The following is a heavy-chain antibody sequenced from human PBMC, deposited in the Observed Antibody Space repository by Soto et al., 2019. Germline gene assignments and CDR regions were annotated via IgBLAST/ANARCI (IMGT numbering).Heavy chain of an antibody. J-gene: IGHJ4*02. CDR3: ARQIYDSDTGPNFQYYFDS. D-gene: IGHD3-22*01. CDR2: IDPSDSQT. Sequence: GESLKISCKGSGYSFAGYWISWVRQKPGKGLEWMGRIDPSDSQTYYSPSFRGHVTISATKSITTVFLQWSSLRASDTAMYYCARQIYDSDTGPNFQYYFDSWGQGTPVTVSS. CDR1: GYSFAGYW. V-gene: IGHV5-10-1*01.